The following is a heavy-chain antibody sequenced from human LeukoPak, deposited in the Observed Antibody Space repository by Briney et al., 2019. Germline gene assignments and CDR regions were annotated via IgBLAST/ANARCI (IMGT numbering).Heavy chain of an antibody. D-gene: IGHD2-21*01. CDR3: ATEKGDSPDY. Sequence: GGSLRLSFAASGFTFSSYGMSWVRQAPGKGLEWVSAISGSGGSTYYADSVKGLFTISRDNSKNTLYVQMHSLRAEDTAVYYCATEKGDSPDYWGQGTLVTVSS. CDR1: GFTFSSYG. CDR2: ISGSGGST. V-gene: IGHV3-23*01. J-gene: IGHJ4*02.